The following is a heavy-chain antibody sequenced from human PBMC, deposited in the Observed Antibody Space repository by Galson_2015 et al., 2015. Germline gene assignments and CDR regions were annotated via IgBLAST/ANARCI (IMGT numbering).Heavy chain of an antibody. CDR3: AGDSPGIFGVVIIGVLDY. Sequence: SVKVSCKASGYTFTSYYMHWVRQAPGQGLEWMGIINPSGGSTSYAQKFQGRVTMTRDTSTSTVYMELSSLRSEDTAVYYCAGDSPGIFGVVIIGVLDYWGQGTLVTVSS. CDR2: INPSGGST. D-gene: IGHD3-3*01. V-gene: IGHV1-46*01. CDR1: GYTFTSYY. J-gene: IGHJ4*02.